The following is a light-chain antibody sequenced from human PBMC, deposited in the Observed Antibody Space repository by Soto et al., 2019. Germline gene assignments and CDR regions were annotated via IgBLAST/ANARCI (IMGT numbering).Light chain of an antibody. CDR3: QQYGSLSWT. CDR1: QSVSSSY. Sequence: EIVLTQSPGTLSLSPGEGATLSCRASQSVSSSYIAWYQQRPGQTPSLLIYGASTRATGIPDRFSGSGSGTHFTLTISRLEPGDFAVYYCQQYGSLSWTFGQGTKVEIK. J-gene: IGKJ1*01. V-gene: IGKV3-20*01. CDR2: GAS.